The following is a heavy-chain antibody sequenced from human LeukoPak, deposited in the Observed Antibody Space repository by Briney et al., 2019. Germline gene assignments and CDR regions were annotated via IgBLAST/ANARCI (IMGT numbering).Heavy chain of an antibody. V-gene: IGHV3-30*18. CDR1: GFTFSNYA. CDR2: ISYDGSNK. Sequence: GGSLRLSCAASGFTFSNYAMHWVRQAPGKGLEWVAVISYDGSNKYYADSVKGRFTISRDNSKNTLYLQMNSLRAEDTAVYYCAKGPSGSGWYYFDYWGQGTLVTVSS. CDR3: AKGPSGSGWYYFDY. D-gene: IGHD6-19*01. J-gene: IGHJ4*02.